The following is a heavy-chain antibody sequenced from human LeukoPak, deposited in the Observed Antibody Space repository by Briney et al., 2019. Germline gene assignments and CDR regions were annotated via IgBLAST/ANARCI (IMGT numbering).Heavy chain of an antibody. CDR3: ARHVSNILTGYYKRSPRFDY. D-gene: IGHD3-9*01. CDR2: INHSGST. V-gene: IGHV4-34*01. CDR1: GGSFSGYY. J-gene: IGHJ4*02. Sequence: SETLSLTCAVYGGSFSGYYWSWIRQPPGKGLEWIGEINHSGSTNYNPSLKSRVTISVDTSKNQFSLKLSSVTAADTAVYYCARHVSNILTGYYKRSPRFDYWGQGTLVTVSS.